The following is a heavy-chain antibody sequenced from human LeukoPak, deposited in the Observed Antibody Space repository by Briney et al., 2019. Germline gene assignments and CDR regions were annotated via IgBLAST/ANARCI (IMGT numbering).Heavy chain of an antibody. CDR3: ASLNYYGSGSYYNEIDY. CDR2: IIPILGIA. D-gene: IGHD3-10*01. Sequence: SVKVSCKASGGTFSSYAISWVRQAPGQGLEWMGRIIPILGIANYAQKFQGKVTITTDKSTSTAYMELSSLRSEDTAVYYCASLNYYGSGSYYNEIDYWGQGTLVTVSS. CDR1: GGTFSSYA. V-gene: IGHV1-69*04. J-gene: IGHJ4*02.